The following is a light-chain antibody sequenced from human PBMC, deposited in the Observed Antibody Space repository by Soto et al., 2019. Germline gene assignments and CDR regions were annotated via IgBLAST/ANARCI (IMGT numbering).Light chain of an antibody. CDR1: QSVHSN. CDR2: GAS. J-gene: IGKJ5*01. Sequence: EIVMTQSPATLSLSPGETATLSCRASQSVHSNLAWFQQHPGQAPRLLIYGASTRAAGIPARFSGSGSGTDFTLTISSLEPEDFAVYYCQQRSNWPPRITFGQGTRLEIK. V-gene: IGKV3-15*01. CDR3: QQRSNWPPRIT.